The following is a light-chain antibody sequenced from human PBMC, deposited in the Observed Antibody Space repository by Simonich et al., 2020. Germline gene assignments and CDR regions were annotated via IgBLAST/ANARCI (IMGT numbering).Light chain of an antibody. CDR3: SSYAGSNKRV. V-gene: IGLV2-8*01. J-gene: IGLJ3*02. CDR1: SSDVGGYNY. Sequence: QSALTQPPSASGSPVQSVTISCTGTSSDVGGYNYVSWSQQHPGKAPKLMIYEVSQRPSGVPDRFSGSKSGNTAPLTVSGLQAEDEADYYCSSYAGSNKRVFGGGTKLTVL. CDR2: EVS.